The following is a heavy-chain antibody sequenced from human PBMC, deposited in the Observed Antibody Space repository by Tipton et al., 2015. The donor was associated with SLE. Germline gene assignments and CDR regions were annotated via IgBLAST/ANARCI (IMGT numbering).Heavy chain of an antibody. D-gene: IGHD4-23*01. J-gene: IGHJ3*02. CDR2: IYPGDSDT. CDR3: ARLLHDYGGYDAFDI. CDR1: GYSFTSYW. Sequence: VQLVQSGPEVKKPGESLKISCKGSGYSFTSYWIGWVRQMPGKGLEWMGIIYPGDSDTRYSPSFQGQVTISADKSISTAYLQWSSLKASDTAMYYCARLLHDYGGYDAFDIWGQGTMVTVSS. V-gene: IGHV5-51*01.